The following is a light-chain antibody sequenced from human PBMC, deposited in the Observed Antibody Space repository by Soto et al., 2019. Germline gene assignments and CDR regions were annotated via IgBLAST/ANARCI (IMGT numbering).Light chain of an antibody. CDR2: AAS. Sequence: DIQLTQSPSFLSASVGDRVTITCRASRGISSYLVWYQQKPGKAPKLLIYAASTLQSGVPSRFSGSGSGTVFTLTISSLQPEDFATYYCQQLNSYPITFGQGTRLEIK. J-gene: IGKJ5*01. CDR3: QQLNSYPIT. CDR1: RGISSY. V-gene: IGKV1-9*01.